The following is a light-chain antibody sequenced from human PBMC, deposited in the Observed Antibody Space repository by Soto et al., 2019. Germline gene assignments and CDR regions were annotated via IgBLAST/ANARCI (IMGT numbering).Light chain of an antibody. Sequence: DIQMTQSPSSVSASVGDRVTITCRASQDIHTWLAWYQQKPGKAPNLLIYGASTLQSGVPSKFSASGARRDFTLTISDLQSQDFATFYCQQANSFPFAFGPGTRVDFK. V-gene: IGKV1-12*02. J-gene: IGKJ3*01. CDR1: QDIHTW. CDR3: QQANSFPFA. CDR2: GAS.